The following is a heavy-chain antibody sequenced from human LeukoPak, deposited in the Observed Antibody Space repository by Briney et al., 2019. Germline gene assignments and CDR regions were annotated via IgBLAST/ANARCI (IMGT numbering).Heavy chain of an antibody. D-gene: IGHD3-16*01. CDR3: ARAVGGYHFDY. CDR2: IFHTGST. Sequence: SETLSLTCTVSGGSISTDNYYWSWIRQPPGKGLEWIAYIFHTGSTYYDPSLRSRVTISVDASKNQFSLKLSSVTAADTAVYYCARAVGGYHFDYWGQGTLVTGS. J-gene: IGHJ4*02. CDR1: GGSISTDNYY. V-gene: IGHV4-30-4*01.